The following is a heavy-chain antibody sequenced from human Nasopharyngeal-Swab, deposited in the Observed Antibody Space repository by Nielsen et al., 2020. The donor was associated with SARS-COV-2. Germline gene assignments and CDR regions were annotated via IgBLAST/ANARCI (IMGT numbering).Heavy chain of an antibody. CDR3: ARHGPRYCSAGNCFNWFDP. D-gene: IGHD2-15*01. J-gene: IGHJ5*02. CDR1: GVSISSSY. CDR2: IHDSGST. Sequence: SETLSLTCAVSGVSISSSYWSWIRQAPGKGLEWIGYIHDSGSTNYNPSLKSRVTMSVDTPKTQFSLNLSSVTAADTAVYCCARHGPRYCSAGNCFNWFDPWGQGTLVTVSS. V-gene: IGHV4-59*08.